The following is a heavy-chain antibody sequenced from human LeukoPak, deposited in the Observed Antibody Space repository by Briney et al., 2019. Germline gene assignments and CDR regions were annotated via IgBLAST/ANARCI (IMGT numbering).Heavy chain of an antibody. J-gene: IGHJ4*02. V-gene: IGHV4-38-2*02. Sequence: PSETLSLTCAVSGYSISSGYYWGWTRQPPGKGLEWIGSIYHSGSTYYNPSLKSRVTISVDTSKNQFSLKLSSVTAADTAVYYCARDIGNGGSFSFDYWGQGTLVTVSS. CDR3: ARDIGNGGSFSFDY. CDR1: GYSISSGYY. CDR2: IYHSGST. D-gene: IGHD1-26*01.